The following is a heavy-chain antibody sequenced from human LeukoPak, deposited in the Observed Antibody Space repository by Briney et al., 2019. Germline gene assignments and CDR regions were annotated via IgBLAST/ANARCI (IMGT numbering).Heavy chain of an antibody. D-gene: IGHD3-3*01. V-gene: IGHV4-59*01. J-gene: IGHJ4*02. CDR3: ASSLSIFGVVPFDY. CDR1: GGSISSYY. Sequence: PSETLSLTCTVSGGSISSYYWSWVRQPPGKGMEWIGYIYYSGSTNYNPSLKSRVNISVDTSKNQFSLKLSSVTAADTAVYYCASSLSIFGVVPFDYWGQGTLVTVSS. CDR2: IYYSGST.